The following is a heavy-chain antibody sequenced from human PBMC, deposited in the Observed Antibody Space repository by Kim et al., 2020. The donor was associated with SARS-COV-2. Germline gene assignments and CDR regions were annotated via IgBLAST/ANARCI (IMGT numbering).Heavy chain of an antibody. D-gene: IGHD4-17*01. V-gene: IGHV4-59*01. CDR2: ISYSGST. Sequence: SETLSLTCTASGGSISSYYLRWIRQPPGKGLEWIGYISYSGSTNYNPSLMSRFTISVATSTNKYTLKLSAVTAADTAVYYCAGTLYGYYAVFDYWGQGTLVTVSS. CDR3: AGTLYGYYAVFDY. CDR1: GGSISSYY. J-gene: IGHJ4*02.